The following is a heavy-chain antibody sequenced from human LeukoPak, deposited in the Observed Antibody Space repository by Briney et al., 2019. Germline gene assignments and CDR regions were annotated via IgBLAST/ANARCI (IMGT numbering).Heavy chain of an antibody. Sequence: PSQTLSLTCTVSGGSISSGDYYWSWIRQPPGKGLEWIGYIYYSGSTYYNPSLKSRVTISVDTSKNQFSLKLSSVTAADTAVYYCVRDLTMTGSGGRDAFDIWGQGTMVTVSS. CDR1: GGSISSGDYY. J-gene: IGHJ3*02. CDR2: IYYSGST. V-gene: IGHV4-30-4*01. CDR3: VRDLTMTGSGGRDAFDI. D-gene: IGHD2-15*01.